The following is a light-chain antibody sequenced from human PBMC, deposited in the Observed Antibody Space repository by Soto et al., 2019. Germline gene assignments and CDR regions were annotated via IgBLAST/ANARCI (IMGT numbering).Light chain of an antibody. V-gene: IGKV3-11*01. Sequence: IVLTQSAASLSLSPGNRATLSCMARQRVXSYLAWYKEKPGQAPRFLXAYASNRATGSPARLSGSGSGTDFTLTISSLEPEDFAVYYCQQRSNWTQTFGQGTKVDIK. J-gene: IGKJ1*01. CDR2: YAS. CDR3: QQRSNWTQT. CDR1: QRVXSY.